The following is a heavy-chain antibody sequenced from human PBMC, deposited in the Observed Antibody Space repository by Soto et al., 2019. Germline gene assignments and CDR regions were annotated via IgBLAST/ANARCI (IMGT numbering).Heavy chain of an antibody. CDR1: GESFIGYY. V-gene: IGHV4-34*02. CDR2: INHRGST. D-gene: IGHD5-12*01. CDR3: ARTDIVTTNGFHP. Sequence: QVHLQQWGAGLLKPSETLSLTCAVYGESFIGYYWTWIRQPPGKGLEWIGEINHRGSTNYNPSLKRRVTISIDTSKNQFSLKLSSVTAADTSLYYCARTDIVTTNGFHPWGQGTLVTVSS. J-gene: IGHJ5*02.